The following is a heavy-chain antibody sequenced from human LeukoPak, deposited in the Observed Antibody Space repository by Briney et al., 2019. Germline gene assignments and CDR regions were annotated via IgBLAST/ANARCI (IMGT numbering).Heavy chain of an antibody. CDR1: GGSFSGYY. CDR3: ARLALTGAYYYYMDV. Sequence: PSETLSLTCAVYGGSFSGYYWSWIRQPPGKGLEWIGEINHSGSTNYNPSLKGRVTISVDTSKNQFSLKLSSVTAADTAVYYCARLALTGAYYYYMDVWGKGTTVTVSS. CDR2: INHSGST. V-gene: IGHV4-34*01. J-gene: IGHJ6*03. D-gene: IGHD7-27*01.